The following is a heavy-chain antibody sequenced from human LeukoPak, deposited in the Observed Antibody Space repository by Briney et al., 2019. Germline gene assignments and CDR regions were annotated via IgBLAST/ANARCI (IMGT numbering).Heavy chain of an antibody. J-gene: IGHJ4*02. V-gene: IGHV3-23*01. CDR2: TTGSGDKL. CDR1: GFTSRIYA. CDR3: ARYENGGIDY. D-gene: IGHD2-15*01. Sequence: PGRSLRLSCTASGFTSRIYALSWVRQAPGKGLEWVSATTGSGDKLFYGESVKGRFTISRDNSKNTLYLQMNNLRAEDTAVYYCARYENGGIDYWGQGTLVTVSS.